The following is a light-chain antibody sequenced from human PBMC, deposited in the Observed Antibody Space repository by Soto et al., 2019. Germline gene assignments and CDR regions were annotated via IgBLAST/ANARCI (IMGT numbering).Light chain of an antibody. Sequence: ESVLTQSPGTLYLSPGERATLSCRASQSVSSSYLAWYQQKPGQAPRLLIYGASSRATGIPDRFSGSGSGTDFTLTSSRREPEACAVYYCQQSGSSPPTFGHGTKVYIQ. CDR2: GAS. J-gene: IGKJ1*01. CDR3: QQSGSSPPT. CDR1: QSVSSSY. V-gene: IGKV3-20*01.